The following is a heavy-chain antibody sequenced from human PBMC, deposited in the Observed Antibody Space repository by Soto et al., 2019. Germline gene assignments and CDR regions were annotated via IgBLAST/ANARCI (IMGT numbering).Heavy chain of an antibody. CDR3: ATLNSFGSDY. CDR2: IYSDGSSP. CDR1: GFTFSRFW. D-gene: IGHD5-18*01. J-gene: IGHJ4*02. Sequence: GGSLRLSCAASGFTFSRFWMHWVRQAPGKGLVWVSRIYSDGSSPMYADSVKGRFTISRDNAKSTLYLQMNSLRAEDTAVYYCATLNSFGSDYWGQGTPVTVSS. V-gene: IGHV3-74*03.